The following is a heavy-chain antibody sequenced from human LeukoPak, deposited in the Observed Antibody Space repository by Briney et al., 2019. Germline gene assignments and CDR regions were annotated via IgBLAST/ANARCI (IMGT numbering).Heavy chain of an antibody. CDR1: GFTFNDYA. Sequence: GGSLRLSCEASGFTFNDYAMHWVRQSPGKGLEWVSGISWNSGSLVYGDSVRGRFTISRDTSKNMVFLQMNSLRVEDTAVYYCARGIDYWGRGTLVTVSS. CDR3: ARGIDY. CDR2: ISWNSGSL. J-gene: IGHJ4*02. V-gene: IGHV3-9*01.